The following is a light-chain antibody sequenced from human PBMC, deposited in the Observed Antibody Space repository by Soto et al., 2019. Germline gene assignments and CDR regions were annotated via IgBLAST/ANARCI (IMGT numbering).Light chain of an antibody. CDR3: QHNRASSWT. J-gene: IGKJ1*01. CDR1: QSVSSTH. V-gene: IGKV3-20*01. CDR2: GAS. Sequence: QSVSSTHLAWYQQKPGQAPRLLIYGASSRATGIPDRFSGICSGTDFTLTVLRLEPEFFAMYYCQHNRASSWTFRQETTVDIK.